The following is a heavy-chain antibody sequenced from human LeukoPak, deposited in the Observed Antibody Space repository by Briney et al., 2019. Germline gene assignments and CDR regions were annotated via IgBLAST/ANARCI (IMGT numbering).Heavy chain of an antibody. CDR1: GYTFTGYY. J-gene: IGHJ4*02. V-gene: IGHV1-2*02. Sequence: GASVKVSCKASGYTFTGYYMHWVRQAPGQGLEWMGWINPNSGGTNYAQKFQGRVTMTRDTSISTAYMELSRLRSDDTAVYYCARDPYGSGSYYNLSDQTDYWGQGTLVTVSS. D-gene: IGHD3-10*01. CDR3: ARDPYGSGSYYNLSDQTDY. CDR2: INPNSGGT.